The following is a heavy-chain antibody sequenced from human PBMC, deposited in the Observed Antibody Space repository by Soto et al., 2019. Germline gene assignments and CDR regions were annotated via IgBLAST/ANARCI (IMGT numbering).Heavy chain of an antibody. D-gene: IGHD2-15*01. V-gene: IGHV1-69*06. Sequence: ASVKVSCKASGGTFSSYAISWVRQAPGQGLEWMGGIIPIFGTANYAQKFQGRVTITADKSTSTAYMELSSLRSEDTAVYYCAREGCSGGSCYSYYWGQGTLVTVSS. CDR3: AREGCSGGSCYSYY. J-gene: IGHJ4*02. CDR2: IIPIFGTA. CDR1: GGTFSSYA.